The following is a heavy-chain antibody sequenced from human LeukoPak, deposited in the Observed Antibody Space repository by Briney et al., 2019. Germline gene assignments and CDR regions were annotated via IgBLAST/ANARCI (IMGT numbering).Heavy chain of an antibody. D-gene: IGHD6-19*01. V-gene: IGHV4-34*01. CDR1: GGSFSGYY. CDR3: ARHSPYSSGWYETFDI. CDR2: INHSGST. J-gene: IGHJ3*02. Sequence: SETLSLTCAVYGGSFSGYYWSWIRQPPGKGLEWIGEINHSGSTNYNPSLKSRVTISVDTSKNQFSLKLSSVTAADTAVYYCARHSPYSSGWYETFDIWGQGTMVTVSS.